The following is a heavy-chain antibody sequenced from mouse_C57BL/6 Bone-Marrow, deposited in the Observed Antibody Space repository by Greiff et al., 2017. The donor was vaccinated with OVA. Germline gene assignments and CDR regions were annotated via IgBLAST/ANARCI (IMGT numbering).Heavy chain of an antibody. V-gene: IGHV1-59*01. J-gene: IGHJ2*01. CDR2: IDPSDSYT. D-gene: IGHD4-1*02. CDR1: GYTFTSYW. Sequence: VQLQESGAELVRPGTSVKLSCKASGYTFTSYWMHWVKQRPGQGLEWIGVIDPSDSYTNYNQKFKGKATLTVDTSSSTAYMQLSSLTSEDSAVYYCAQLGGGDYWGQGTTLTVSS. CDR3: AQLGGGDY.